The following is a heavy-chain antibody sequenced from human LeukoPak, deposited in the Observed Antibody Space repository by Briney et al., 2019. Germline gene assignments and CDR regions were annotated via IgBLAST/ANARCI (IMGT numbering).Heavy chain of an antibody. D-gene: IGHD3-22*01. J-gene: IGHJ3*02. CDR2: MYYSGST. Sequence: SETLSLTCTVSGGSISTYYWSWIRLPPGKGLKWIGSMYYSGSTNYKPSLKSRVTISVHTSKNQFSLKLSSVTAADTAVYYCARHAYYYDRSGSYEAFDIWGQGTMVTVSS. V-gene: IGHV4-59*08. CDR3: ARHAYYYDRSGSYEAFDI. CDR1: GGSISTYY.